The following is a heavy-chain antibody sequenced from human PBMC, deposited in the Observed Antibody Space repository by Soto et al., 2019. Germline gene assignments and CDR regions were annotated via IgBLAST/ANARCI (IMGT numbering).Heavy chain of an antibody. CDR2: IYHTGTT. D-gene: IGHD2-2*01. CDR3: ARVMAAMQNWLDP. Sequence: PSETLSLTCSVSGGSISSIDYFWSWIRQPPGKGLEWIGFIYHTGTTYYNPSLRSRVTISIDTSKSQFSMKLNSVTAADTAVYYCARVMAAMQNWLDPWGQGTLATVSS. J-gene: IGHJ5*02. CDR1: GGSISSIDYF. V-gene: IGHV4-30-4*01.